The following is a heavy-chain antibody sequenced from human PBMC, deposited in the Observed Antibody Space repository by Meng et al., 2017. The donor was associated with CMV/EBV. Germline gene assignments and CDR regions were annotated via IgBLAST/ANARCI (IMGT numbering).Heavy chain of an antibody. D-gene: IGHD2-2*01. J-gene: IGHJ4*02. V-gene: IGHV1-2*02. CDR1: GYTSTGYY. Sequence: ASVKVSCKASGYTSTGYYMHWVRQAPGQGLEWMGWINPNSGGTNYAQKFQGRVTMTRDTSISTAYMELSRLRSDDTAVYYCARFVGYCSSTSCYPKRGLVDYWGQGTLVTVSS. CDR2: INPNSGGT. CDR3: ARFVGYCSSTSCYPKRGLVDY.